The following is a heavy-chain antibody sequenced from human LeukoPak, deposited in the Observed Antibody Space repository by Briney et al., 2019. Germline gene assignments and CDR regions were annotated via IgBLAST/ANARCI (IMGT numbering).Heavy chain of an antibody. Sequence: GGSLRLSCAASGFIFNSHSMNWVRQAPGKGLEWVSSISSTSSYIYYADSVKGRFTISRDNAKKSLYLQMNSLRVEDTAVYYCARAYSERYGLGYYYMDVWGKGTTVTVSS. V-gene: IGHV3-21*01. D-gene: IGHD1-26*01. CDR2: ISSTSSYI. CDR3: ARAYSERYGLGYYYMDV. CDR1: GFIFNSHS. J-gene: IGHJ6*03.